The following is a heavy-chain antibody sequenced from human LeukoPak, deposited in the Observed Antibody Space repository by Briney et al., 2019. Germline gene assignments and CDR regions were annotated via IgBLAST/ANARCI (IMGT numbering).Heavy chain of an antibody. J-gene: IGHJ5*02. CDR2: IDKKDNFYAT. Sequence: GGSLRLSCAASGFTFSGSAIHWVRQSSGKGLEWVGHIDKKDNFYATTSAASVTGRFTISRDDSKNTAYLQMNSLKTEDTALYYCTRGSGTYNWLDPWGQGTLVTVSS. D-gene: IGHD1-26*01. V-gene: IGHV3-73*01. CDR3: TRGSGTYNWLDP. CDR1: GFTFSGSA.